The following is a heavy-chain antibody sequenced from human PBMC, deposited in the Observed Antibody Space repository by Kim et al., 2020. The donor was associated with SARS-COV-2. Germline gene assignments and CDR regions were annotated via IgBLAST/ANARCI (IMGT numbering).Heavy chain of an antibody. CDR1: GFTFSSYE. Sequence: GGSLRLSCAAYGFTFSSYEMNWVRQAPGKGLEWVSYISSSGSTIYYADSVKGRFTISRDNAKNSLYLQMNSLRAEDTAVYYCAIAPSGYYKLYDAFDIWGQGTMVTVSS. J-gene: IGHJ3*02. V-gene: IGHV3-48*03. CDR2: ISSSGSTI. D-gene: IGHD3-22*01. CDR3: AIAPSGYYKLYDAFDI.